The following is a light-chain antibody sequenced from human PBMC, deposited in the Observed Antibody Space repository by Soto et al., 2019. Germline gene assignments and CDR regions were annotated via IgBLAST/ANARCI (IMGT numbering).Light chain of an antibody. CDR2: EVS. CDR3: SSYSSVSTYV. CDR1: SSDVGAYNY. Sequence: QSALTQPASVSGFPGQSIVIPCTGASSDVGAYNYVSWYQQHPGKAPKLIISEVSSRSSGVSSRFSGSKSGNTASLTISGLQAEDEAEYYCSSYSSVSTYVFGTGTKVTVL. V-gene: IGLV2-14*01. J-gene: IGLJ1*01.